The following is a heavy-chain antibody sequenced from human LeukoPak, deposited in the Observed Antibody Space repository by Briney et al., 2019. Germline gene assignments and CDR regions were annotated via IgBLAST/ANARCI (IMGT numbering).Heavy chain of an antibody. Sequence: PSETLSLTCAVYGGSFSGYYWSWIRQPPGKGLEWIGEINHSGSTNYNPSLRSRVTISVDTSKNQFSLKLSSVTAADTAVYYCARGPYDLWSGNNWFDPWGQGTLVTVSS. CDR1: GGSFSGYY. V-gene: IGHV4-34*01. CDR2: INHSGST. CDR3: ARGPYDLWSGNNWFDP. D-gene: IGHD3-3*01. J-gene: IGHJ5*02.